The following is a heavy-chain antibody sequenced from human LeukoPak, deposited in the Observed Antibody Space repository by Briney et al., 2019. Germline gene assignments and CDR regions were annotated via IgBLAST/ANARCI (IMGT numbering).Heavy chain of an antibody. Sequence: PSETLTLTCAAYGGTFNGYYWSWIRQPPGKGLEWIGEINHSGSTNYNPSLKSRVTISVDTSKNQFSLKLTSVTAADTAVYYCARHGVITVAGLDAFDIWGQGTMVTVSS. D-gene: IGHD6-19*01. CDR1: GGTFNGYY. V-gene: IGHV4-34*01. CDR2: INHSGST. J-gene: IGHJ3*02. CDR3: ARHGVITVAGLDAFDI.